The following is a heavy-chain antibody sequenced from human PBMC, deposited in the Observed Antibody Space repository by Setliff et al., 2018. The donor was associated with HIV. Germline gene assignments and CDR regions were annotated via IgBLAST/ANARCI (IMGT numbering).Heavy chain of an antibody. V-gene: IGHV3-74*01. CDR3: ARAPSPYLEWYFDS. J-gene: IGHJ4*02. Sequence: GGSLRLSCAASGFTFSNYWMHWVRHTPGKGLLWVSRVNTAATITDYADSVKGRFTISRDNAKNTVYLQMDSLRVEDTALYYCARAPSPYLEWYFDSWGQGTLVIVSS. CDR2: VNTAATIT. D-gene: IGHD3-3*01. CDR1: GFTFSNYW.